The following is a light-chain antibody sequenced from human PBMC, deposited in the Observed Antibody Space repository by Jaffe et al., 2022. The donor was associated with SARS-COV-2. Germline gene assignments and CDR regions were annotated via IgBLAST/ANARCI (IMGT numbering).Light chain of an antibody. CDR1: VSISYNY. V-gene: IGKV3-20*01. CDR3: QQYGSSPRT. J-gene: IGKJ1*01. CDR2: GAS. Sequence: EIVLTQSPGTLSLSPGERATLSCRASVSISYNYLAWYQQKPGQAPRLLIYGASSRATGIPDRFSGSGSGTHFALTISRLEPEDFAVYFCQQYGSSPRTFGQGTKVEIK.